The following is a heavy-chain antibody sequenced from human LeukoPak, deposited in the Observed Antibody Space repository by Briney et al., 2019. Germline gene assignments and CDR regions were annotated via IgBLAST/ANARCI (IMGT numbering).Heavy chain of an antibody. Sequence: SQTLSLTCAISGDSVSSNSAAWNWIRQSPSRGLEWLGRTCYGSKWYNDYAVSVKSRITINPDTSKNQFSLQLNSVTPEDTAVYYCARERGDSSGYYWSYYFDYWGQGTLVTVSS. CDR2: TCYGSKWYN. D-gene: IGHD3-22*01. CDR3: ARERGDSSGYYWSYYFDY. V-gene: IGHV6-1*01. J-gene: IGHJ4*02. CDR1: GDSVSSNSAA.